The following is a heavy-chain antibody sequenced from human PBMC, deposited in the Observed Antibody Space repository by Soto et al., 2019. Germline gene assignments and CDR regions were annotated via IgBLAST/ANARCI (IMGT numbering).Heavy chain of an antibody. CDR1: GDSVSSNSAT. CDR2: TYYRSRWYN. Sequence: QVQLQQSGPGLVKPSQTLSLTCAISGDSVSSNSATWSWIRQSPSRGLEWLGRTYYRSRWYNDYAPSMKSRITIYPDPSQNHFFLQLSSVTPEDKAVYYCARERGFLSEAFDIWGRGTVVTVSS. J-gene: IGHJ3*02. D-gene: IGHD3-10*01. V-gene: IGHV6-1*02. CDR3: ARERGFLSEAFDI.